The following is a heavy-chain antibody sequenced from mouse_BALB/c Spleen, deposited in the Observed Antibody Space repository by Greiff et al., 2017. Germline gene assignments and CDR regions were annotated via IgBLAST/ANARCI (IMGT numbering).Heavy chain of an antibody. CDR1: GFSLTSYG. CDR3: ARDRYGSRGYFDV. D-gene: IGHD1-1*01. Sequence: VMLVESGPGLVAPSQSLSITCTVSGFSLTSYGVHWVRQPPGKGLEWLGVIWAGGSTNYNSALMSRLSISKDNSKSQVFLKMNSLQTDDTAMYYCARDRYGSRGYFDVWGAGTTVTVSS. CDR2: IWAGGST. V-gene: IGHV2-9*02. J-gene: IGHJ1*01.